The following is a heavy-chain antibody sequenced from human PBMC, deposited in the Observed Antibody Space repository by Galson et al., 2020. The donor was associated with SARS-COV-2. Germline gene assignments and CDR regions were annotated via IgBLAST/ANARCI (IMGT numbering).Heavy chain of an antibody. D-gene: IGHD6-13*01. CDR1: GGTFSGYD. J-gene: IGHJ4*02. CDR3: ARKMGGSSPTRY. V-gene: IGHV4-34*01. CDR2: INHRGST. Sequence: SETLSLTCAVYGGTFSGYDWTWIRQPPGTGLEWIGEINHRGSTNYNPSLKSRFTMSVDTSKNQFSLKLNSVTAADTAVYYCARKMGGSSPTRYGGRGSLVTVSS.